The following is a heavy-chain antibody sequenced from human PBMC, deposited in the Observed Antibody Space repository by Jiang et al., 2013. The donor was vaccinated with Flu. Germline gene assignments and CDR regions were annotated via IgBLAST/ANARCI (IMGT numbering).Heavy chain of an antibody. J-gene: IGHJ4*02. CDR2: ISSSSSYI. D-gene: IGHD3-10*01. Sequence: VQLVESGGGLVKPGGSLRLSCAASGFTFSSYSMNWVRQAPGKGLEWVSSISSSSSYIYYADSVKGRFTISRDNAKNSLYLQMNSLRAEDTAVYYCARVVVWFGARGLPDYWGQGTLVTVSS. CDR3: ARVVVWFGARGLPDY. V-gene: IGHV3-21*01. CDR1: GFTFSSYS.